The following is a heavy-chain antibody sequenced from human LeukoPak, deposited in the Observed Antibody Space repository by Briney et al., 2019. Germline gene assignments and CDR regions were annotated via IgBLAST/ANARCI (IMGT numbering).Heavy chain of an antibody. V-gene: IGHV4-4*07. J-gene: IGHJ3*02. D-gene: IGHD3-3*01. CDR2: IYTSGST. CDR3: ARELRFLEWLFETTDAFDI. CDR1: GGSISSYY. Sequence: PSETLSLTCTVSGGSISSYYWSWIRQPAGKGLEWIGRIYTSGSTNYNPSLKSRVTMSVDTSKNQFSLKLSSVTAADTAVYYCARELRFLEWLFETTDAFDIWGQGTMVTVSS.